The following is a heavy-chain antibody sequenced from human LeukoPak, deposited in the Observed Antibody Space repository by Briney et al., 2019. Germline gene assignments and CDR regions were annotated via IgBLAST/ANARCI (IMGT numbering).Heavy chain of an antibody. V-gene: IGHV3-7*01. CDR3: ARDRVVVPAVYYYYYGMDV. CDR2: IEDDGGEK. J-gene: IGHJ6*02. D-gene: IGHD2-2*01. CDR1: GFTCSNYW. Sequence: GGSLRLSCAASGFTCSNYWMSWVRQAPGKGLTWVAKIEDDGGEKYYEDSVKGRCTISRDNSKNTLYLQMNSLRAEDTAVYYCARDRVVVPAVYYYYYGMDVWGQGTTVTVSS.